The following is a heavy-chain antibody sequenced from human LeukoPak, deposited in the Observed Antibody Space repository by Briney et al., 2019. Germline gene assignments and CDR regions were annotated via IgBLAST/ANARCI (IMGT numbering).Heavy chain of an antibody. D-gene: IGHD3-16*02. CDR2: IKSKVNSGAA. J-gene: IGHJ4*02. V-gene: IGHV3-15*01. CDR3: AKDVPFTGGGAIVY. Sequence: GASLRLSCAASGLTFRDAWMTWVRRPPGRGLEWIGHIKSKVNSGAADYTAPVKGTFTISRDDSRSTVCLQLDSLKAEDTAVYYCAKDVPFTGGGAIVYWGRGTPVTVSS. CDR1: GLTFRDAW.